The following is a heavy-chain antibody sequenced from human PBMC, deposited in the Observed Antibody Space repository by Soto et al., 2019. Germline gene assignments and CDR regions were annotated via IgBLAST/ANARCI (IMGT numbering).Heavy chain of an antibody. CDR2: ISSNSAYI. CDR3: TRDASRDSSARGWFDP. V-gene: IGHV3-21*01. Sequence: GGSLRLSCVASGFTFRSFTMNWVRQAPGKGLEWVSTISSNSAYIYYTDALRGRFTISRDNAKNSLHLQMNSLRAEDTAVYYCTRDASRDSSARGWFDPWGPGTLVTVSS. J-gene: IGHJ5*02. CDR1: GFTFRSFT. D-gene: IGHD6-13*01.